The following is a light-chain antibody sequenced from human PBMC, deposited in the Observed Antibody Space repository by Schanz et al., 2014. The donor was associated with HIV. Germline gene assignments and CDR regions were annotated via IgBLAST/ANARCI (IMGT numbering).Light chain of an antibody. CDR1: SSNIGAGSD. CDR2: GNS. V-gene: IGLV1-40*01. Sequence: QSVLTQPPSVSGAPGQRVTISCTGSSSNIGAGSDVPRYQHLPGTAPKLLIYGNSNRPSGVPDRFSGSKSGTSASLAISGLQSEDEADYYCATWDDALNAWVFGGGTKLTVL. J-gene: IGLJ3*02. CDR3: ATWDDALNAWV.